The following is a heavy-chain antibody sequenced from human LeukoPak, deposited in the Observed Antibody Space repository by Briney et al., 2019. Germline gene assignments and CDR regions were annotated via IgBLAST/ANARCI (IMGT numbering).Heavy chain of an antibody. CDR1: GFTFDDYA. J-gene: IGHJ4*02. Sequence: PGRSLRLSCVGSGFTFDDYAMHWVRQVPGKGLEWVSGINWNSDDMGYADSVKGRFTISRDNAKNSLFLQMNSLRVEDTAVYFCAKDSGITGIQRPFGYWGQGTLVTVSS. CDR2: INWNSDDM. CDR3: AKDSGITGIQRPFGY. D-gene: IGHD1-20*01. V-gene: IGHV3-9*01.